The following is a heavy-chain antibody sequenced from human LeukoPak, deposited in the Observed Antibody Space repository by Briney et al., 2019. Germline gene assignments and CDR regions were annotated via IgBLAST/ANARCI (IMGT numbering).Heavy chain of an antibody. J-gene: IGHJ4*02. CDR3: AKVTMVRGVIPRGGPLDY. D-gene: IGHD3-10*01. CDR1: GFTFDDYA. CDR2: ISWNSGSI. V-gene: IGHV3-9*01. Sequence: GGSLRLSCAASGFTFDDYAMHWVRQAPGKGLEWVSGISWNSGSIGYADSVKGRFTISRDNAKNSLYLQMNSLRAEDTALYYCAKVTMVRGVIPRGGPLDYWGQGALVTVSS.